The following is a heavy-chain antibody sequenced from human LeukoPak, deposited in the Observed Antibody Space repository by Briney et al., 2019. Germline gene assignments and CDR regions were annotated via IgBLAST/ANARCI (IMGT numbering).Heavy chain of an antibody. V-gene: IGHV3-7*01. Sequence: PGGSLRLSCAASGFPFSTYWMSWVRQAPGQGLEWVANIKQDGSEKYYVDSVKGRFTISRDNAKNSLYLQMNSLRVEDTAVYYCATNSGGYCSTTNCYTGRFDFWGQGTLVTVSS. D-gene: IGHD2-2*02. J-gene: IGHJ4*02. CDR1: GFPFSTYW. CDR2: IKQDGSEK. CDR3: ATNSGGYCSTTNCYTGRFDF.